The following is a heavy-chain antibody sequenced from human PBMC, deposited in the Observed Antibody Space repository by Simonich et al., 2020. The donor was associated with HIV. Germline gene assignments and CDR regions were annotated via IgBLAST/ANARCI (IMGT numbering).Heavy chain of an antibody. J-gene: IGHJ4*02. CDR1: GGTFSNYA. Sequence: QVQLVQSGAEVKKPGSSVKVSCKVSGGTFSNYAISGLRQAPGQGLEWMGRSIPMFGTAKSEKKFQGRVTITAEKSPRPAYMELNSLKSEDTAVYYCARVSPPESFRTTVTTHFDYWGQGTLVTVSS. CDR3: ARVSPPESFRTTVTTHFDY. CDR2: SIPMFGTA. D-gene: IGHD4-4*01. V-gene: IGHV1-69*13.